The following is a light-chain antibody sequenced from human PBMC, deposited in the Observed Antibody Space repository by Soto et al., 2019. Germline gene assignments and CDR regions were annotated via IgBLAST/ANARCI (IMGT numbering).Light chain of an antibody. J-gene: IGKJ4*01. V-gene: IGKV1-33*01. CDR3: QQYDNLPLT. CDR2: GAS. CDR1: QDIKKY. Sequence: EIQMTQSPSSLSASVGDRVTITCQASQDIKKYLNWYQQTPGKAPKLLIYGASSLQIGVPSRFSAGGSGTDFTFTISGLEPEDIATYFCQQYDNLPLTFCGGTKVEI.